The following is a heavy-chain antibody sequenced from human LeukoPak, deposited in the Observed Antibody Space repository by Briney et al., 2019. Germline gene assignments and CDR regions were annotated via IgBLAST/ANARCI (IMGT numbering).Heavy chain of an antibody. D-gene: IGHD3-22*01. V-gene: IGHV3-11*04. J-gene: IGHJ6*03. Sequence: PGGSLRLSCAASGFTFSDYYMSWIRQAPGKGLEWVSYISSSGSTIYYADSVKGRFTVSRDNAKNSLYLQMNSLRAEDTAVYYCARYYDSSGYYFVCYYYMDVWGKGTTVTVSS. CDR3: ARYYDSSGYYFVCYYYMDV. CDR2: ISSSGSTI. CDR1: GFTFSDYY.